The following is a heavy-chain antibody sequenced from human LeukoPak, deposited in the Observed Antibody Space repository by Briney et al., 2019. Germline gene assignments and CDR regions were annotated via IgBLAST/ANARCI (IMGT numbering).Heavy chain of an antibody. V-gene: IGHV1-69*05. Sequence: SVKVSCKASGGTFSSYAISWVRQAPGQGLEWMGGIIPIFGTANYAQKFQGRVTITTDESMSTAYMELSSLRSEDTAVYYCARDGTVGMYFDYWGQGTLVTVSS. D-gene: IGHD4-23*01. CDR1: GGTFSSYA. CDR2: IIPIFGTA. CDR3: ARDGTVGMYFDY. J-gene: IGHJ4*02.